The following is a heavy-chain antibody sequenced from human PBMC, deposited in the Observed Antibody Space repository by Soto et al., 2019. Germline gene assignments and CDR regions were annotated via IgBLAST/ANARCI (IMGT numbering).Heavy chain of an antibody. J-gene: IGHJ6*02. V-gene: IGHV1-69*12. CDR3: ARDKDRPQLGGNYYYILDV. D-gene: IGHD3-3*02. CDR2: IMPVFRRP. CDR1: GGTFRTSA. Sequence: QVQLVQSGAEVKKPGSSVKVSCKASGGTFRTSAISWVRQAPGQGLEWVGGIMPVFRRPKYAQNFQGRVTITADESTSTAYMELSSLRSDDTAVCYCARDKDRPQLGGNYYYILDVWGQGTAVTVSS.